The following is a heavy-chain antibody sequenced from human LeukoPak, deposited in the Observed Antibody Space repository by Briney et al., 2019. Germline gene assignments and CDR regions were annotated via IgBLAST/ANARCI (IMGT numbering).Heavy chain of an antibody. D-gene: IGHD3-10*01. CDR2: INPNSGGT. CDR3: ARSYGSGSYPLDY. V-gene: IGHV1-2*06. J-gene: IGHJ4*02. Sequence: ASVKVPCKASGYTFAGYYMHWVRQAPGQGLEWMGRINPNSGGTNYAQKFQGRVTMTRDTSISTAYMELSRLRSDDTAVYYCARSYGSGSYPLDYWGQGTLVTVSS. CDR1: GYTFAGYY.